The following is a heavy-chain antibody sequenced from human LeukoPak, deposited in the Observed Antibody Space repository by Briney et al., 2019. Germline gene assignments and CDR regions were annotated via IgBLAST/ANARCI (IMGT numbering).Heavy chain of an antibody. D-gene: IGHD5-12*01. Sequence: PSETLSLTCTVSGGSISSSSYYWGWIRQPPGKGLEWIGSIYYSGSTYYNPSLKSRVTISVDTSKNQFSLKLSSVTAADTAVYYCARHVRSGCDLENFDFWGQGTLVTVSS. CDR3: ARHVRSGCDLENFDF. CDR1: GGSISSSSYY. J-gene: IGHJ4*02. V-gene: IGHV4-39*01. CDR2: IYYSGST.